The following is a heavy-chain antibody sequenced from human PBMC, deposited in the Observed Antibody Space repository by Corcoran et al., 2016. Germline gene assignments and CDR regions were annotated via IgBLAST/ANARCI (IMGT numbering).Heavy chain of an antibody. V-gene: IGHV3-21*01. Sequence: EVQLVESGGGLVQPGGSLRLSCAASGFTFSSYSMNWVRQAPGKGLEWVSSISSSSSYIYYADSVKGRFTISRDNAKNSLYLQMNSLRAEDTAVYYCARTHYSYGYEAPVHDYWGQGTLVTVSS. D-gene: IGHD5-18*01. J-gene: IGHJ4*02. CDR2: ISSSSSYI. CDR3: ARTHYSYGYEAPVHDY. CDR1: GFTFSSYS.